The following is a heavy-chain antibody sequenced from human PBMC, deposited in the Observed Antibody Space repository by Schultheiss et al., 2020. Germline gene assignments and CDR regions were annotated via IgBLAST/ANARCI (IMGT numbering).Heavy chain of an antibody. J-gene: IGHJ4*02. D-gene: IGHD6-13*01. CDR3: ARRGVTAAGNFDY. V-gene: IGHV4-34*01. Sequence: SANLSLTCAVYGGSFSGYYWSWIRQPPGKGLEWIGEINHSGSTNYNPSLKSRVTISVDTSKNQFSLKLSSVTAADTAVYYCARRGVTAAGNFDYWGQGTLVTVS. CDR1: GGSFSGYY. CDR2: INHSGST.